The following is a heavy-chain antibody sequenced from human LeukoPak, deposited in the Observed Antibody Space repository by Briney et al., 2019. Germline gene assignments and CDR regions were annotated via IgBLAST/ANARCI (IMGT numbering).Heavy chain of an antibody. CDR1: GFSLSTSGVG. Sequence: KESGPTLVKPTQTLTLTCTFSGFSLSTSGVGVGWIRQPPGKALEWLALIYWDDDKRYSPSLKSRLTITKDTSKNQVVLTMTNMDPVDTATYYYAHRLAVAGLYYYYYYMDVWGKGTTVTVSS. V-gene: IGHV2-5*02. D-gene: IGHD6-19*01. CDR2: IYWDDDK. CDR3: AHRLAVAGLYYYYYYMDV. J-gene: IGHJ6*03.